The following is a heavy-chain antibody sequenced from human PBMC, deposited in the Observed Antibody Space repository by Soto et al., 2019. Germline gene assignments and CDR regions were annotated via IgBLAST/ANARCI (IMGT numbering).Heavy chain of an antibody. D-gene: IGHD3-10*01. J-gene: IGHJ6*02. Sequence: QVQLVEAGGCVGQPGRSLRLSCAASEFTFSNYGMHWVRQAPGKGVEWVAVILNDGSNRYNADSVKYRITISRDNSKNTLYLQMNSLSAEDTAVYYGSRDDEYSGNGMDVWGQGTMVIVS. CDR3: SRDDEYSGNGMDV. CDR1: EFTFSNYG. CDR2: ILNDGSNR. V-gene: IGHV3-33*01.